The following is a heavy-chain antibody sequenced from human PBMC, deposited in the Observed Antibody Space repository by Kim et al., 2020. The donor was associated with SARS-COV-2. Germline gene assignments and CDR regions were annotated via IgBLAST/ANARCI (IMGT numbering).Heavy chain of an antibody. V-gene: IGHV1-3*01. D-gene: IGHD2-8*02. Sequence: PQKFQDRVSITRDTSASTVYMELSSLRSEDTAVYYCAGGISSGTYWPAFDYWGQGTLVTVSS. CDR3: AGGISSGTYWPAFDY. J-gene: IGHJ4*02.